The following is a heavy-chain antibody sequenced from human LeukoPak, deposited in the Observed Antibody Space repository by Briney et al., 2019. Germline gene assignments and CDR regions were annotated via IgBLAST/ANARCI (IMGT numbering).Heavy chain of an antibody. D-gene: IGHD6-6*01. Sequence: PSETLSLTCTVSGGSISSYNWSWIRQPAGKGLEWIGRIYTSGSTNYNPSLKSRVTMSVDTSKNQFSLKLSSVTAADTAVYYCARAARLSSYYYYYMDVWGKGTTVTVSS. CDR3: ARAARLSSYYYYYMDV. CDR1: GGSISSYN. J-gene: IGHJ6*03. V-gene: IGHV4-4*07. CDR2: IYTSGST.